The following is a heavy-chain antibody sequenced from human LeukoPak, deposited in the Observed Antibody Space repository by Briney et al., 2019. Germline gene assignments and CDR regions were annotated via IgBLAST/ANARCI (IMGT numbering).Heavy chain of an antibody. CDR1: GFTLSSYW. J-gene: IGHJ4*02. CDR2: INEDGSEK. V-gene: IGHV3-7*04. D-gene: IGHD6-13*01. Sequence: GGSLRLSCAASGFTLSSYWISWVRQAPGKGLEWVANINEDGSEKYYVDSVKGRFTISRDNAKNTVYLQMISLRAEDTAVYYCARAVAVAGSYWGQGTLVTVSS. CDR3: ARAVAVAGSY.